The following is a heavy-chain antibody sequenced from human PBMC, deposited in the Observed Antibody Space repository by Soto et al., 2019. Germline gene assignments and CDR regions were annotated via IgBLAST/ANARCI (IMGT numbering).Heavy chain of an antibody. J-gene: IGHJ6*02. V-gene: IGHV1-2*02. CDR3: ASSLTGPYYYYYGMDV. CDR2: INPNSGGT. Sequence: ASVKVSCKASGYTFTGYYMHWVRQAPGQGLEGMGWINPNSGGTNYAQKFQGRVTMTRDTSISTAYMELSRLRSDDTAVYYCASSLTGPYYYYYGMDVWGQGTTVTVSS. D-gene: IGHD7-27*01. CDR1: GYTFTGYY.